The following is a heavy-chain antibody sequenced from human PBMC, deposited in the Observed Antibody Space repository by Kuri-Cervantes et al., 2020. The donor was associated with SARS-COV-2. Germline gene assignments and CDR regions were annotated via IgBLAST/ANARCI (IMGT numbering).Heavy chain of an antibody. V-gene: IGHV4-30-4*08. CDR2: IYYSGST. CDR3: ARDIVVVPAAITWFDP. D-gene: IGHD2-2*02. CDR1: GGSISSGDYY. Sequence: LRLSCTVSGGSISSGDYYWSWIRQPPGKGLEWIGYIYYSGSTYYNPSLKSRVTISVDTSKNQFSLKLSSVTAADTAVYYCARDIVVVPAAITWFDPWGQGTLVTVSS. J-gene: IGHJ5*02.